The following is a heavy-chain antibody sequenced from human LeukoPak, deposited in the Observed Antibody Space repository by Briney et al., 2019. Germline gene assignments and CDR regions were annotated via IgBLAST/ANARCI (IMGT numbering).Heavy chain of an antibody. Sequence: GGSLRLSCAASRFTFSNYGMHWVRQAPGKGLEWVAVTWYDGSNKYYADSVKGRFTISRDNSKNTLYLQMNSLRAEDTAVYYCARGRGYDSGTYNYAFSDYWGQGTLVTVSS. CDR2: TWYDGSNK. J-gene: IGHJ4*02. D-gene: IGHD3-22*01. CDR3: ARGRGYDSGTYNYAFSDY. V-gene: IGHV3-33*01. CDR1: RFTFSNYG.